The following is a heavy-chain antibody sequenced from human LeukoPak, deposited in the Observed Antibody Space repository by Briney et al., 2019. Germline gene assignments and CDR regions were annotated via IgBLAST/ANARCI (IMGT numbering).Heavy chain of an antibody. J-gene: IGHJ6*02. V-gene: IGHV3-66*01. Sequence: GGPLRLSCAASGFTVSSNYMSWVRQAPGKGLEWVSVIYSGGTTNYADSVKGRFTISRDNSKNTLYLQVNSLRAEDTAIYFCARFLSYYYGLDVWGQGTTVTVS. CDR1: GFTVSSNY. CDR2: IYSGGTT. CDR3: ARFLSYYYGLDV.